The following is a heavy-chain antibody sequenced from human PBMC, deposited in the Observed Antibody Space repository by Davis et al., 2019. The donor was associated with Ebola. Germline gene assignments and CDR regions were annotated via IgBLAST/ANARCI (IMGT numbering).Heavy chain of an antibody. CDR3: ARVPGYSGYEYYFDY. V-gene: IGHV3-7*01. CDR2: IKQDGSEK. Sequence: PGGSLRLSCAASGFTFSSYWMSWVRQAPGKGLEWVANIKQDGSEKYYVDSVKGRFTISRDNAKNSLYLQMNSLRAEDTAVYYCARVPGYSGYEYYFDYWGQGTLVTVSS. D-gene: IGHD5-12*01. J-gene: IGHJ4*02. CDR1: GFTFSSYW.